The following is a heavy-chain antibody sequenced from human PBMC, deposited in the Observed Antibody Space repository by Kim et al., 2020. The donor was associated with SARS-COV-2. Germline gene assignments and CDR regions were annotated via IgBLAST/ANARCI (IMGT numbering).Heavy chain of an antibody. CDR2: INSDGSST. CDR3: ARDDSGYDFWSGYYGGDYYGMDV. CDR1: GFTFSSYW. J-gene: IGHJ6*02. Sequence: GGSLRLSCAASGFTFSSYWMHWVRQAPGKGLVWVSRINSDGSSTSYADSVKGRFTISRDNAKNTLYLQMNSLRAEDTAVYYCARDDSGYDFWSGYYGGDYYGMDVWGQGTTVTVSS. V-gene: IGHV3-74*01. D-gene: IGHD3-3*01.